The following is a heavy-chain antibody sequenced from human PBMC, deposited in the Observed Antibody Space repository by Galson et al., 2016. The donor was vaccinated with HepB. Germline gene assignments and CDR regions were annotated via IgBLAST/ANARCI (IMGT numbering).Heavy chain of an antibody. J-gene: IGHJ4*02. CDR1: GFTFSNYA. V-gene: IGHV3-33*01. D-gene: IGHD3-10*01. Sequence: SLRLSCAASGFTFSNYAIHWVHQTPGQGLEWVAVIWYDGSNKYYSDSVRGRFTTSRDNSKNTSYLQMNSLRAADTAVYYCVRARGSYASGIGHWGQGTLVTVSS. CDR2: IWYDGSNK. CDR3: VRARGSYASGIGH.